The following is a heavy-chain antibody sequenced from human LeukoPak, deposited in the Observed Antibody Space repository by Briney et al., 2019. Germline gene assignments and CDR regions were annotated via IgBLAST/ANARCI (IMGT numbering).Heavy chain of an antibody. CDR1: GFIFSGSA. CDR2: IRSKANSYAT. D-gene: IGHD3-3*01. Sequence: PGGSLKLSCAASGFIFSGSAMHWVRQASGKGLEWVGRIRSKANSYATAYAASVKGRFTISRDDSKNTAYLQMNSLKTEDTAVYYCTREYDFWSGYRYYYYYYYMDVWGKGTTVTVSS. J-gene: IGHJ6*03. V-gene: IGHV3-73*01. CDR3: TREYDFWSGYRYYYYYYYMDV.